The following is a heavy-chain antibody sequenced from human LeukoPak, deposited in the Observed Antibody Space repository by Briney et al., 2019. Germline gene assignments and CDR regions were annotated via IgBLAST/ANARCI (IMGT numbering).Heavy chain of an antibody. CDR3: ARAEWELPVDY. V-gene: IGHV3-23*01. D-gene: IGHD1-26*01. CDR2: ISGSGGST. CDR1: GFTFSSYA. Sequence: GSLRLSCAASGFTFSSYAMSWVRQAPGKGLEWVSTISGSGGSTYYADSVKGRFTISRNNSKNTLYLQMNSLRADDTAVYYCARAEWELPVDYWGQGTLVTVSS. J-gene: IGHJ4*02.